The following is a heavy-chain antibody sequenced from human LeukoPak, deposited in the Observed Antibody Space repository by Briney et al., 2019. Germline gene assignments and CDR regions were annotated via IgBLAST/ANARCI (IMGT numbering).Heavy chain of an antibody. CDR3: ARSAGDYYDSSGYYYYYMDV. CDR1: GYTFTSYD. D-gene: IGHD3-22*01. J-gene: IGHJ6*03. Sequence: ASVKVSCKASGYTFTSYDINWVRQATGQGLEWMGWMNPNSGNTGYAQKFQGRVTMTRNTSISTAYMELSSLRSEDTAVYYCARSAGDYYDSSGYYYYYMDVWGKGTTVTFSS. CDR2: MNPNSGNT. V-gene: IGHV1-8*01.